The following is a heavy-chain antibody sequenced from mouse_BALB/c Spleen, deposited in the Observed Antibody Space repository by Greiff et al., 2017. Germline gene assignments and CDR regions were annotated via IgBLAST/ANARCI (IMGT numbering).Heavy chain of an antibody. CDR2: FYPGSGSI. D-gene: IGHD2-10*02. CDR3: ARHEEGYGNYVGYAMDY. V-gene: IGHV1-62-2*01. J-gene: IGHJ4*01. Sequence: QVQLKQSGAELVKPGASVKLSCKASGYTFTEYIIHWVKQRSGQGLEWIGWFYPGSGSIKYNEKFKDKATLTADKSSSTVYMELSRLTSEDSAVYFCARHEEGYGNYVGYAMDYWGQGTSVTVSS. CDR1: GYTFTEYI.